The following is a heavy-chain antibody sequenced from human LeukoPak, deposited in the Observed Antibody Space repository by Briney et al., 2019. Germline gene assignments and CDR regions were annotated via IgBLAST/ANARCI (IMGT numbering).Heavy chain of an antibody. CDR3: AKDCGDHTYFYYYYMDV. J-gene: IGHJ6*03. V-gene: IGHV3-30*02. CDR1: GFSFSDYG. Sequence: GGSLRLSCAASGFSFSDYGMHWVRQAPGKGLECVSFIHYDGSNQYYADCVKARFNISRYNSKNSLYLQMNTLRPGDTAVYYCAKDCGDHTYFYYYYMDVWGKGTTVTISS. CDR2: IHYDGSNQ. D-gene: IGHD2/OR15-2a*01.